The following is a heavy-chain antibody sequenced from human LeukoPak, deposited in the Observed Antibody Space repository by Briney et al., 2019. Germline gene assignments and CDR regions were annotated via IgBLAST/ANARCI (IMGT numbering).Heavy chain of an antibody. CDR2: ISSSSSTI. D-gene: IGHD4-23*01. V-gene: IGHV3-48*01. CDR3: ASLDYGGNSGADY. J-gene: IGHJ4*02. CDR1: GFTFSSYS. Sequence: GGSLRLSCAASGFTFSSYSMNWVRQAPGKGLEWVSYISSSSSTIYYADSVKGRFTISRDNAKNSLYLQMNSLRAEDTAVYYCASLDYGGNSGADYWGQGTLVTVSS.